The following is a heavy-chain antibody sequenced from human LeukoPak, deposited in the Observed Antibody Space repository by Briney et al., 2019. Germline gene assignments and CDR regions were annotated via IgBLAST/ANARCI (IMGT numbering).Heavy chain of an antibody. CDR1: GGSFSGYY. D-gene: IGHD3-9*01. CDR2: INHTGRT. J-gene: IGHJ4*02. CDR3: ARGGYNIDWMKDATDY. Sequence: SETLSLTCAVYGGSFSGYYYNWIRQSPGKGLEWIAEINHTGRTNYNPSLMSRATISIDMSKNQFSPRLNSVTAADTAVYYCARGGYNIDWMKDATDYWGQGTLVTVSS. V-gene: IGHV4-34*01.